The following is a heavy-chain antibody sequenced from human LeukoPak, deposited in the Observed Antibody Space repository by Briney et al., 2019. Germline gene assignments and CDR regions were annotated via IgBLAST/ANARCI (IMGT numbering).Heavy chain of an antibody. J-gene: IGHJ4*02. CDR2: IIPILGIA. V-gene: IGHV1-69*04. D-gene: IGHD3-22*01. CDR3: ASRLPYDSSGLLD. Sequence: GASVKVSCKASGGTFSSYAISWVRQAPGQGLEWMGRIIPILGIANYAQKFQGRVTITADKSTSTAYMELSSLRSEDTAVYYCASRLPYDSSGLLDWGQGTLVTVSS. CDR1: GGTFSSYA.